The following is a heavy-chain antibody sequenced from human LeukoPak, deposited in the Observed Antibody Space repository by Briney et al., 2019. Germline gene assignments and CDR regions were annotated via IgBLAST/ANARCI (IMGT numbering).Heavy chain of an antibody. CDR3: AKSQLRYFDWLPDY. D-gene: IGHD3-9*01. Sequence: PGGSLRLSCAASGFTFSAYEMNWVRQAPGKGLEWVAFIRYDGSNKYYADSVKGRFTISRDNSKNTLYLQMNSLRAEDTAVYYCAKSQLRYFDWLPDYWGQGTLVTVSS. CDR2: IRYDGSNK. V-gene: IGHV3-30*02. CDR1: GFTFSAYE. J-gene: IGHJ4*02.